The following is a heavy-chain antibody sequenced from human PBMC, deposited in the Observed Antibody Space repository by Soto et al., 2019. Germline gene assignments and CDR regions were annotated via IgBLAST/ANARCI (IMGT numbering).Heavy chain of an antibody. V-gene: IGHV4-39*01. CDR2: AHYSGSA. CDR3: ARTANWLDP. CDR1: GGSISSGSYH. J-gene: IGHJ5*02. Sequence: SETLSLTCTVSGGSISSGSYHWGWIRQAPGKGLEWIGNAHYSGSAYYNPSLKSRVTISVDTSNSQVSLRLSSVTAADTAIYYCARTANWLDPWGQGTLVTVSS.